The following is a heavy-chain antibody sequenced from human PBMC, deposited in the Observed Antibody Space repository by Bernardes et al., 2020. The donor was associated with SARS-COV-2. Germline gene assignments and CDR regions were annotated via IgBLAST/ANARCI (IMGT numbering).Heavy chain of an antibody. Sequence: GGSLRLSCAVSGLTIGDYYMSWIRQAPGMGLEWLSYITTSGYTNYADSVRGRFTISRDNAKNSLNLQMNSLRAEDTAVYYCARDQWRPDYYYGLDVWGQGTKVTVS. J-gene: IGHJ6*02. D-gene: IGHD6-19*01. CDR3: ARDQWRPDYYYGLDV. CDR1: GLTIGDYY. CDR2: ITTSGYT. V-gene: IGHV3-11*05.